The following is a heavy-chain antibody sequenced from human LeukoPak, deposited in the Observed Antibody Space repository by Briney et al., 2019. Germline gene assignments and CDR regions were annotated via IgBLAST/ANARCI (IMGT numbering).Heavy chain of an antibody. Sequence: SETLSLTCAVYGGSFSGYYWSWIRQPPGKGLEWIGEINHSGSTSYNPSLKSRVTISVDTSKNQFSLKLSSVTAADTAVYYCATTSVVPAAYGYYFDYWGQGTLVTVSS. CDR2: INHSGST. J-gene: IGHJ4*02. V-gene: IGHV4-34*01. D-gene: IGHD2-2*01. CDR3: ATTSVVPAAYGYYFDY. CDR1: GGSFSGYY.